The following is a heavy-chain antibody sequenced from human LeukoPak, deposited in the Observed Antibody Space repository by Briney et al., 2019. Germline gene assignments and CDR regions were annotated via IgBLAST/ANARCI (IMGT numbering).Heavy chain of an antibody. CDR1: GYTLTELS. CDR2: VIPTLGIA. D-gene: IGHD4-17*01. Sequence: GASVKVSCKVSGYTLTELSMHWVRQAPGKGLEWVGRVIPTLGIANYAQKFQGRVTITADKSTSTAYMELSSLRSEDTAVYYCASPRVTSVTTSGYGMDVWGQGTAVTVSS. CDR3: ASPRVTSVTTSGYGMDV. V-gene: IGHV1-24*01. J-gene: IGHJ6*02.